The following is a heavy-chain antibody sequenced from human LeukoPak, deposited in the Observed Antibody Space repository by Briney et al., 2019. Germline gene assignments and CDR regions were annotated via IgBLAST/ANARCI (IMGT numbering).Heavy chain of an antibody. CDR3: ARLKIDGTHFDY. Sequence: GGSLRLSCAASGFTVSNNYMSWVRQTPGKGLEWVSVIYVGGSAYYADSVKGRFTISGDSSKNTLYLQMNSLRAEGTAVYYCARLKIDGTHFDYWGQGTLVTVSS. V-gene: IGHV3-53*01. D-gene: IGHD3-9*01. CDR2: IYVGGSA. CDR1: GFTVSNNY. J-gene: IGHJ4*02.